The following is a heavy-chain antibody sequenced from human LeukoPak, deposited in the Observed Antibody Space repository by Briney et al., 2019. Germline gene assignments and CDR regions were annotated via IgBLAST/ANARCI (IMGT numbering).Heavy chain of an antibody. J-gene: IGHJ5*02. D-gene: IGHD3-10*01. V-gene: IGHV1-8*01. CDR2: MNPNSGNT. CDR3: ARSGSYYSNWFDP. CDR1: GYTFTSYD. Sequence: ASVKVSCKASGYTFTSYDINWVRQATGQGLEWMGWMNPNSGNTGYAQKFQGRVTMTRNTSISTAYMELRSLRSDDTAVYYCARSGSYYSNWFDPWGQGTLVTVSS.